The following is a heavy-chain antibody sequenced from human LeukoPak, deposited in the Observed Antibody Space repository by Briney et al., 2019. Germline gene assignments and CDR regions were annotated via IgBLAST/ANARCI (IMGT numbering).Heavy chain of an antibody. D-gene: IGHD2-21*01. CDR3: GRGDGTYYYFYGMDV. V-gene: IGHV4-39*01. Sequence: SETLSLTCTASGGSITSSGYYWGWIRQPPGKGLEWIGSIYYSGSTYYNPSLKSRVTISVDTSKNQFSLKLSSVTAADTAVYSCGRGDGTYYYFYGMDVWGQGTTVTVSS. J-gene: IGHJ6*02. CDR1: GGSITSSGYY. CDR2: IYYSGST.